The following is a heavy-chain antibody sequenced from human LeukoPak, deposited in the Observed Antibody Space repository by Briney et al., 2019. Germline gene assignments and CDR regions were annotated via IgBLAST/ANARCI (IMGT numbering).Heavy chain of an antibody. V-gene: IGHV4-38-2*02. CDR3: ARESSAVAHTMMRDWLDP. CDR2: INHSGRT. J-gene: IGHJ5*02. Sequence: PSETLSLTCDVSGYSINFGHLWGWIRQPPGKGLEWIASINHSGRTHYTPSLKSRVTISVDTLKNQFSLKVTSVTAEDTAMYFCARESSAVAHTMMRDWLDPWGQGTLVTVSS. CDR1: GYSINFGHL. D-gene: IGHD3-22*01.